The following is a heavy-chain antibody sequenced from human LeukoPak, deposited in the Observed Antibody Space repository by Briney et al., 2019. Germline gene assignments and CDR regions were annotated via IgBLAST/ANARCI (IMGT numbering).Heavy chain of an antibody. D-gene: IGHD3-22*01. CDR1: GFTFSSHS. J-gene: IGHJ4*02. Sequence: GGSLRLSCAASGFTFSSHSMNWVRQAPGKGLEWVSYISSSSSTIYYADSVKGRFTISRDNAKNSLYLQMNSLRAEDTAVYYCARGAYYYEDWGQGTLVTVSA. V-gene: IGHV3-48*01. CDR2: ISSSSSTI. CDR3: ARGAYYYED.